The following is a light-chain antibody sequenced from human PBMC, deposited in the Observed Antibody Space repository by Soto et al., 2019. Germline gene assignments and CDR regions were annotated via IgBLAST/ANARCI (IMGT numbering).Light chain of an antibody. V-gene: IGLV1-36*01. Sequence: QSVLTQPPSVSVAPRQRVAISCYGSSSNIGNNAVNWYQQLPGKAPKLLIYYDDLLPSGVSDRYSGSKSGTSASLAISGLQSEDEADYYFAALDDSLNGPVFGGGTKVTVL. J-gene: IGLJ2*01. CDR3: AALDDSLNGPV. CDR2: YDD. CDR1: SSNIGNNA.